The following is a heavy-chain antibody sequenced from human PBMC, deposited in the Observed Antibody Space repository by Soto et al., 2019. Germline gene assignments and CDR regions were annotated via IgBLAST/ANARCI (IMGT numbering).Heavy chain of an antibody. CDR3: AREGNDYSDTGFDP. J-gene: IGHJ5*02. CDR1: GGTFSRYT. CDR2: IIPVLGLP. D-gene: IGHD1-1*01. V-gene: IGHV1-69*08. Sequence: QVQLVQSGAEVREPGSSVKVSCKTSGGTFSRYTVSWVRQAPGQGLEWMGRIIPVLGLPNYAQKFQDRLIITADEFTSTAYMELSSLRSEDTAVYYCAREGNDYSDTGFDPWGQGPLVTVSS.